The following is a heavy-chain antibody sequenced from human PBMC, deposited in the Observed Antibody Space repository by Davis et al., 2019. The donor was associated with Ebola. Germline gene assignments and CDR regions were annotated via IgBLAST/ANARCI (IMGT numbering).Heavy chain of an antibody. V-gene: IGHV4-39*07. D-gene: IGHD3-3*01. J-gene: IGHJ2*01. CDR2: IYYSGST. CDR1: GDSISSSHYY. Sequence: SETLSLTCTVSGDSISSSHYYWGWIRQPPGKGLEWIGNIYYSGSTYYNHSLKSRVTISVDTSKNQFSLKLSSVTAADTAVYYCAGGAIFGVVVRYFDLWGRGTLVTVSS. CDR3: AGGAIFGVVVRYFDL.